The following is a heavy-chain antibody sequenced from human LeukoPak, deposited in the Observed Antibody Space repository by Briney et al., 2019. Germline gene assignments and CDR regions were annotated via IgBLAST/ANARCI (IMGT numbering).Heavy chain of an antibody. J-gene: IGHJ4*02. CDR3: ARGGYCSSTSCFSPHGY. D-gene: IGHD2-2*01. Sequence: APVKVSCKASGGTFSSYAISWVRQAPGQGLEWMGGIIPIFGTANYAQKFQGRVTITADESTSTAYMELSSLRSEDTAVYYCARGGYCSSTSCFSPHGYWGQGTLVTVSS. CDR1: GGTFSSYA. V-gene: IGHV1-69*13. CDR2: IIPIFGTA.